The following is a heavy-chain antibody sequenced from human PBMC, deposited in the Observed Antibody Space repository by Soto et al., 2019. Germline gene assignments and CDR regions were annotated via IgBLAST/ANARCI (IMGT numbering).Heavy chain of an antibody. J-gene: IGHJ4*02. CDR1: GFTFSSYA. CDR3: VKSRGGNNFDFFD. CDR2: IRGNGDPP. D-gene: IGHD5-12*01. V-gene: IGHV3-64D*06. Sequence: GGSLRLSCSASGFTFSSYAMHWVRQAPGKGLEYVSGIRGNGDPPFYADSVKGRFTISRDNSKNTLYLQMTSLSADDTAVYYCVKSRGGNNFDFFDWDQGVLVTVSS.